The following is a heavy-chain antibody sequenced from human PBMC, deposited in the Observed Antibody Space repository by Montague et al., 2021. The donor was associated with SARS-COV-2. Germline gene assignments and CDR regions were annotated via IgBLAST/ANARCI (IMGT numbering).Heavy chain of an antibody. CDR3: ARGQVTISGVLIFIPAAGHLDG. CDR2: ICHTKST. V-gene: IGHV4-34*01. D-gene: IGHD3-3*01. CDR1: GAWIRGVD. Sequence: SETLSLTCARLGAWIRGVDWTCTRLNPGHDREWYGVICHTKSTTYNPSLKGRVTLSRDTSKNQFSLKLQSVTPADTGVYYCARGQVTISGVLIFIPAAGHLDGGGQGTSGTVSS. J-gene: IGHJ3*01.